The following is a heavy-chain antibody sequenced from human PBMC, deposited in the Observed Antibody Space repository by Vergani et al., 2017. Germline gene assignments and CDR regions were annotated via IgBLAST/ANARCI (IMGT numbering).Heavy chain of an antibody. D-gene: IGHD1-26*01. J-gene: IGHJ1*01. Sequence: QVQLQESGPGLVKPSETLSLTCAVSGYSISSGYYWGWIRQPPGKGLEWIGSIYHSGGTSYNPSLKSRVTISVDTSKNQFSLKLSSVTAADTAVYYCARRIVGATGAEYFQHWGQGTLVTVSS. V-gene: IGHV4-38-2*01. CDR1: GYSISSGYY. CDR2: IYHSGGT. CDR3: ARRIVGATGAEYFQH.